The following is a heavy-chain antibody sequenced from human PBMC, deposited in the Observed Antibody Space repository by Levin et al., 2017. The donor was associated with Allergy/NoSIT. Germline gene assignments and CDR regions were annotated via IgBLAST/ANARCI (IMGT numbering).Heavy chain of an antibody. Sequence: SVKVSCKASGGTFGNYAISWIRQAPGQGFEWMGRIIPFLGITNHAQKFQDRVTITADKSTNTAYLELSSLRSEDTAVYYCARELTAPKYFFDYWGQGTLVTVSS. J-gene: IGHJ4*02. CDR1: GGTFGNYA. V-gene: IGHV1-69*04. CDR2: IIPFLGIT. D-gene: IGHD5-18*01. CDR3: ARELTAPKYFFDY.